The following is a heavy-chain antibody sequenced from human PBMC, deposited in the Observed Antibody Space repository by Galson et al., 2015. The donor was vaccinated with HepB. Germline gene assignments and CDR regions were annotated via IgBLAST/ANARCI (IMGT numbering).Heavy chain of an antibody. J-gene: IGHJ6*02. CDR1: GFTFSSYW. CDR3: ARDWGIFGVVIIRDNGMDV. CDR2: IKQDGSEK. D-gene: IGHD3-3*01. Sequence: SLRLSCAASGFTFSSYWMSWVRRAPGKGLEWVANIKQDGSEKYYVDSVKGRFTISRDNAKNSLYLQMNSLRAEDTAVYYCARDWGIFGVVIIRDNGMDVWGQGTTVTVSS. V-gene: IGHV3-7*03.